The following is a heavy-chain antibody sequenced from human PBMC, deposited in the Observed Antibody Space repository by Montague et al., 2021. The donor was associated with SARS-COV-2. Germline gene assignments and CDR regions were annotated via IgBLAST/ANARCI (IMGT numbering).Heavy chain of an antibody. V-gene: IGHV4-59*01. CDR2: IYYSGST. Sequence: SETLSLTCTVSGGSINSYYWSWIRQPPGEGLEWIGYIYYSGSTNYNPSLETRVTISVDTSKNQFSLKLSSVTAADTAVYYCAREDRWNWFDPWGQGTLVIVSS. CDR3: AREDRWNWFDP. J-gene: IGHJ5*02. CDR1: GGSINSYY. D-gene: IGHD5-24*01.